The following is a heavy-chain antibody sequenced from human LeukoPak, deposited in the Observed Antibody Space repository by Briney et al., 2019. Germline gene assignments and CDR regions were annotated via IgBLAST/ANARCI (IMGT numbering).Heavy chain of an antibody. V-gene: IGHV4-59*01. D-gene: IGHD4-17*01. CDR3: ARSSAVTMGGAFDI. J-gene: IGHJ3*02. CDR2: IYYSGST. Sequence: PSETLSLTCTVSGGSISSYYWGWIRQPPGKGLEWIGYIYYSGSTNYNPSLKSRVTISIDTSKNQFSLKLSSVTAADTAVYYCARSSAVTMGGAFDIWGQGTMVTVSS. CDR1: GGSISSYY.